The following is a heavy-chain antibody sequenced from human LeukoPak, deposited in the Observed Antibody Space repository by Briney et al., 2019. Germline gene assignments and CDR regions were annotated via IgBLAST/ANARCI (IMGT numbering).Heavy chain of an antibody. CDR1: GGSFSGYY. J-gene: IGHJ6*04. CDR3: ARAQSATRDV. V-gene: IGHV4-34*01. D-gene: IGHD1-1*01. CDR2: INHSGIT. Sequence: SETLSLTCAVYGGSFSGYYLSWIRQPPGKGLEWIGEINHSGITIYNPSLKIRVTISLDTTKNKCLLKLSSGTAADTAVYYCARAQSATRDVWGKGTTVTVSS.